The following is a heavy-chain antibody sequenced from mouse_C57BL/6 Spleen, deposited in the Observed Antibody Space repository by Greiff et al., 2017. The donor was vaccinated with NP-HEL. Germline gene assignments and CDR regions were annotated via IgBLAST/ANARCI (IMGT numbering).Heavy chain of an antibody. D-gene: IGHD3-2*02. CDR2: INPSSGYT. V-gene: IGHV1-4*01. CDR1: GYTFTSYT. Sequence: VKLQESGAELARPGASVKMSCKASGYTFTSYTMHWVKQRPGQGLEWIGYINPSSGYTKYNQKFKDKATLTADKSSSTAYMQLSILTSEDSSVYYCAISSGPYAMDYWGQGTSVTVSS. J-gene: IGHJ4*01. CDR3: AISSGPYAMDY.